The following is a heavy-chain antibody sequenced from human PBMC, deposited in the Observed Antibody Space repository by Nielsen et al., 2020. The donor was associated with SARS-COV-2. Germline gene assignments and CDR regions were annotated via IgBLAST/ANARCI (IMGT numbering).Heavy chain of an antibody. V-gene: IGHV4-59*12. Sequence: WIRQPPGKGLEWIGYIYYSGSTNYNPSLKSRVTISVDTSKNQFSLKLSPVTAADTAVYYCARGFPIAAAGTSVGGGYYYYGMDVWGQGTTVTVSS. CDR3: ARGFPIAAAGTSVGGGYYYYGMDV. D-gene: IGHD6-13*01. CDR2: IYYSGST. J-gene: IGHJ6*02.